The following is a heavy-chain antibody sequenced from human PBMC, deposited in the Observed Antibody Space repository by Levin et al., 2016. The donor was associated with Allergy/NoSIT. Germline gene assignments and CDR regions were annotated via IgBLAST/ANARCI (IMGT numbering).Heavy chain of an antibody. CDR3: ARQSVGATVDRLEYYYGMDV. D-gene: IGHD1-26*01. Sequence: VRQMPGKGLEWMGIIYPGDSDTRYSPSFQGQVTISADKSISTAYLQWSSLKASDTAMYYCARQSVGATVDRLEYYYGMDVWGQGTTVTVSS. J-gene: IGHJ6*02. CDR2: IYPGDSDT. V-gene: IGHV5-51*01.